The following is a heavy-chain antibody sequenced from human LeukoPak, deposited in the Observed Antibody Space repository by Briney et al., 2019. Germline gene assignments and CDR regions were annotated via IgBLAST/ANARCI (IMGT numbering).Heavy chain of an antibody. CDR3: AREGYRYVPGDY. J-gene: IGHJ4*02. V-gene: IGHV4-4*02. CDR1: GGPISSSNW. D-gene: IGHD5-18*01. Sequence: PSGTLSLTCAVSGGPISSSNWWSWVRQAPGRGLEWIGEISQSETTNYNPSLKSRVTISIDKSKNQFSLKLTSVTAADTAVYYCAREGYRYVPGDYWGQGTLVTVSS. CDR2: ISQSETT.